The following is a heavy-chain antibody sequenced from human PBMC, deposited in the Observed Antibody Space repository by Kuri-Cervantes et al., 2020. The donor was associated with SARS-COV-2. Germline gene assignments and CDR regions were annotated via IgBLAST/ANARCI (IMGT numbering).Heavy chain of an antibody. CDR3: ARRVVVTAILDDAFDI. J-gene: IGHJ3*02. CDR1: GGTFSSYA. CDR2: IIPTFGIA. Sequence: SVQVSCKASGGTFSSYAISWVRQAPGQGLEWMGRIIPTFGIANYAQKFQGRVTITADKSTSTAYMELSSLRSEDTAVYYCARRVVVTAILDDAFDIWGQGTMVTVSS. V-gene: IGHV1-69*04. D-gene: IGHD2-21*02.